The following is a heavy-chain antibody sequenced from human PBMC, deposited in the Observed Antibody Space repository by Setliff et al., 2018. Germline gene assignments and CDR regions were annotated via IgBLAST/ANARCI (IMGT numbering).Heavy chain of an antibody. D-gene: IGHD3-16*01. Sequence: PGGSLRLSCAASGFTFSSYSMNWVRQAPGRGLEWVATIKQDGGEKFYADSVKGRFTIARDNAKNSLFLQMNSLRAEDTAIYFCARDRGGGLYDYWGLGTLVTVSS. CDR3: ARDRGGGLYDY. V-gene: IGHV3-7*01. J-gene: IGHJ4*02. CDR1: GFTFSSYS. CDR2: IKQDGGEK.